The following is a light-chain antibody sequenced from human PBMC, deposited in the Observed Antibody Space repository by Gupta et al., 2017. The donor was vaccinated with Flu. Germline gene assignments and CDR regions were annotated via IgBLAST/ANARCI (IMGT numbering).Light chain of an antibody. CDR1: SRDVGGYNS. Sequence: QSALPQPASVSGSPGQSITISCTGSSRDVGGYNSVSWYQQHPGKAPKLLIYEVSNRPSGVSSRFSASKSGNTASLTISGLQAEDEADYYCSSYTTSGLYVFGIGTKVTVL. CDR2: EVS. CDR3: SSYTTSGLYV. V-gene: IGLV2-14*01. J-gene: IGLJ1*01.